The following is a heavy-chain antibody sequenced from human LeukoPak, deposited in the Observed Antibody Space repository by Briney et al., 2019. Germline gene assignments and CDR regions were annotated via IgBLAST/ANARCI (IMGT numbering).Heavy chain of an antibody. CDR1: GYTFTSYG. V-gene: IGHV1-18*01. Sequence: ASVKVSCKASGYTFTSYGISWVRQAPGQGLEWMGWISAYNGSTNYAQKLQGRVTMTTDTSTSTAYMELRSLRSDDTAVYYCASSFWSGYYSGGYWFDPWGQGTLVTVSS. CDR2: ISAYNGST. CDR3: ASSFWSGYYSGGYWFDP. J-gene: IGHJ5*02. D-gene: IGHD3-3*01.